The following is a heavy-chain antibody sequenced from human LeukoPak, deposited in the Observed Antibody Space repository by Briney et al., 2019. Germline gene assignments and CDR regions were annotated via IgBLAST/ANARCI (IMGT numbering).Heavy chain of an antibody. CDR3: ARASPDYDFWSGYGSDYYYMDV. D-gene: IGHD3-3*01. Sequence: GGSLRLSWADAGCTFSSYSMNWVRQAPRKGLEWVSSISSSCSYIYYADSVKGRFTISRDNAKNSPYLQMNSLRAEDTAVYYCARASPDYDFWSGYGSDYYYMDVWGKGTTVTVSS. CDR1: GCTFSSYS. V-gene: IGHV3-21*01. CDR2: ISSSCSYI. J-gene: IGHJ6*03.